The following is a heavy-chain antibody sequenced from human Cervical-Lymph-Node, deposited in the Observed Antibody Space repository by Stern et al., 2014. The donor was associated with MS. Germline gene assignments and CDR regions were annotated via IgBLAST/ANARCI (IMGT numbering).Heavy chain of an antibody. J-gene: IGHJ6*02. CDR1: GFTFNDYA. D-gene: IGHD2-15*01. CDR3: VKGKGGYYYGLDV. CDR2: IWWNSGCI. Sequence: EVQLVESGGGLVKPGRSLRLSCAASGFTFNDYAMHWVRQAPGQGLEWVSVIWWNSGCIGYADSLKGRFTISRDDAKKSLYLQMNILRAEDTALYYCVKGKGGYYYGLDVWGQGITVTVSS. V-gene: IGHV3-9*01.